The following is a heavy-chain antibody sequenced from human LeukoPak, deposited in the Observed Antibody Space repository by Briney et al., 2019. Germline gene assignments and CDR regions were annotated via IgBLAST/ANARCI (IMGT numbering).Heavy chain of an antibody. J-gene: IGHJ5*02. CDR1: GGSISSSSYY. Sequence: TXTVXGGSISSSSYYWGWIRQPPGKGREWIGSIYYSGSTYYNPSLKSRVTISVDRTKNQFSLKLSYVTAADTAVYXXXXXXXXXXXENILNWFDPWGQGTLVTVSS. V-gene: IGHV4-39*01. CDR2: IYYSGST. CDR3: XXXXXXXXXENILNWFDP.